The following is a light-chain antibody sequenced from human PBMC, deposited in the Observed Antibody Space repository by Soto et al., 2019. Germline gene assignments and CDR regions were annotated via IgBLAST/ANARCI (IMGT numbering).Light chain of an antibody. CDR1: QSVSSNN. CDR3: QQYDNSIT. J-gene: IGKJ5*01. CDR2: GAS. V-gene: IGKV3-20*01. Sequence: EIVLTQSPGTLSLSPGETATLSCRASQSVSSNNLAWYHQKPGQTPRLLIYGASSRATGIPDRFSGSGSGTDFTLTISRLKTEEFAVYYCQQYDNSITFGQGTRLEIE.